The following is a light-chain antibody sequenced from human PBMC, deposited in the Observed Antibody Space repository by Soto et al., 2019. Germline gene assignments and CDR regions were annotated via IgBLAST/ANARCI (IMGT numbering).Light chain of an antibody. CDR1: NSNIGGNS. V-gene: IGLV1-44*01. CDR2: NNS. J-gene: IGLJ3*02. CDR3: ASWDDSLNGHWV. Sequence: QSVLTQAPSVSGTPGQRVTISCSGSNSNIGGNSVSWYHHLPGTAPKLLIFNNSQRPSGVPDRFSGSKSGTSASLAISGLQSEDEADYYCASWDDSLNGHWVFGGGTKLTVL.